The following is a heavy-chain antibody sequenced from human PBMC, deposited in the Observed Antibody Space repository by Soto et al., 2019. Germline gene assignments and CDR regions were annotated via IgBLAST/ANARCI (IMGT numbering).Heavy chain of an antibody. CDR2: ISSGGTI. V-gene: IGHV3-48*02. CDR1: GFTFSSYN. J-gene: IGHJ4*02. CDR3: ARVDWSTAVAGDY. D-gene: IGHD6-19*01. Sequence: PGGSLRLSCAASGFTFSSYNMNWVRQAPGMGLEWLAHISSGGTIHYADYVRGRFTISRDHAKNSLYLQMNDLRDEDTAVYYCARVDWSTAVAGDYWGQGTPVTVSS.